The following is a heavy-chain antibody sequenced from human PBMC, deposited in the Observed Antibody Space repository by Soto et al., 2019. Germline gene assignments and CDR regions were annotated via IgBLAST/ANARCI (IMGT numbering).Heavy chain of an antibody. J-gene: IGHJ4*02. V-gene: IGHV3-30*18. CDR1: GFTFNIYG. CDR3: AKNQASGQGSFDS. CDR2: ISYDGSNQ. Sequence: GSLRLSCAASGFTFNIYGMHWVRQAPDKGLEWVALISYDGSNQYYADSVKGRFTISRDNSKNTLFLQMNSLRADDTAVYYCAKNQASGQGSFDSWGQGTLVTVSS.